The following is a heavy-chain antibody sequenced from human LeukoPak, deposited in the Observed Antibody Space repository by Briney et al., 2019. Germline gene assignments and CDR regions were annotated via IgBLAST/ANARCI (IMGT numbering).Heavy chain of an antibody. CDR2: IYPGDSDT. V-gene: IGHV5-51*01. Sequence: GESLKISCKGSGYNFAIYWSGWVRQMPGKGLEWMGLIYPGDSDTRYSPSFQGQVTISVDKSISTAYLQWSSLKASDSAMYYCARVGGSSTWEIFHWFAPWGQGTLVTASS. J-gene: IGHJ5*02. D-gene: IGHD2/OR15-2a*01. CDR3: ARVGGSSTWEIFHWFAP. CDR1: GYNFAIYW.